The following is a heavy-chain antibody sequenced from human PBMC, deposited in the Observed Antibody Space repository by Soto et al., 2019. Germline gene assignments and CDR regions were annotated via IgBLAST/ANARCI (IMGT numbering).Heavy chain of an antibody. D-gene: IGHD6-13*01. CDR3: ARGLVAAAGDRWFDP. V-gene: IGHV4-59*01. CDR1: GGSISGYY. J-gene: IGHJ5*02. Sequence: QVQLQESGPGLVKPSETLSLTCTVSGGSISGYYWRWLRQPPGKGLEWIGYIYYSGSTNYNPSLTTRVTISVDTSKDPLSLKLSSVTAADTAVYYCARGLVAAAGDRWFDPWGQGTMVTVSS. CDR2: IYYSGST.